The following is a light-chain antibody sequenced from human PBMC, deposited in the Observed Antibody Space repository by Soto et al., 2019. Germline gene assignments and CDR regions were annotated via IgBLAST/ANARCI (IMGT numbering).Light chain of an antibody. CDR3: KQYSDWPPYT. CDR1: QIISTN. J-gene: IGKJ2*01. Sequence: EILMTQSPATLSVSPGDRATLSCRASQIISTNLAWYQQKPGQAPRLLIYGASTRATGIPARFSGSGSGTDFPLTIRGLKSEDFAVYYCKQYSDWPPYTFGQGTKLEIK. CDR2: GAS. V-gene: IGKV3-15*01.